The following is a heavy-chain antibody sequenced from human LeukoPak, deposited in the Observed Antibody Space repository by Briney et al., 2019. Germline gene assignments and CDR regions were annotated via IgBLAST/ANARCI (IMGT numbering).Heavy chain of an antibody. CDR3: ARDSGVIDYYYYGMDV. CDR2: ISSSGSTI. D-gene: IGHD2-8*01. CDR1: GFTFSSYE. Sequence: GGSLRLSCAASGFTFSSYEMNWVRQAPGKGLEWVSYISSSGSTIYYADSVKGRFTISRDNAKNSLYLQMNSPRAEDTAVYYCARDSGVIDYYYYGMDVWGQGTTVTVSS. J-gene: IGHJ6*02. V-gene: IGHV3-48*03.